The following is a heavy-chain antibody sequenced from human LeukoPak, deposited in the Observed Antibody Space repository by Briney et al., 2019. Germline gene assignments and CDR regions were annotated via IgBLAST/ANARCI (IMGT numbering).Heavy chain of an antibody. CDR3: AKRGVVIRVILVGFHKEAYYFDS. CDR2: ISGSGGGT. Sequence: GGSLRLSCAVSGITVSSYGMSWVRQAPGKGLEWVAGISGSGGGTNYADSVKGRFTISRDNFKNTLYLQMKSLRAEDRAVYFCAKRGVVIRVILVGFHKEAYYFDSWGQGALVTVSS. D-gene: IGHD3-22*01. V-gene: IGHV3-23*01. J-gene: IGHJ4*02. CDR1: GITVSSYG.